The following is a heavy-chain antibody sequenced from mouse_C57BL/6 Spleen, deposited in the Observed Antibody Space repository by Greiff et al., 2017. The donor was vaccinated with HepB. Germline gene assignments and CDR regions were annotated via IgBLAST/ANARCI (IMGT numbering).Heavy chain of an antibody. CDR2: IYPGSGNT. CDR1: GYTFTDYY. J-gene: IGHJ3*01. V-gene: IGHV1-76*01. D-gene: IGHD3-2*02. Sequence: QVQLKESGAELVRPGASVKLSCKASGYTFTDYYINWVKQRPGQGLEWIARIYPGSGNTYYNEKFKGKATLTAEKSSSTAYMQLSSLTSEDSAVYFCARDSSGPWFAYWGQGTLVTVSA. CDR3: ARDSSGPWFAY.